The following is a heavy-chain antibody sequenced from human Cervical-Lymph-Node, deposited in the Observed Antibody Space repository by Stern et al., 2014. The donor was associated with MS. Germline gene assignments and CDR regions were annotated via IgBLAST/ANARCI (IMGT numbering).Heavy chain of an antibody. CDR3: ARANYDFWSGYPDFHYYGMDV. D-gene: IGHD3-3*01. J-gene: IGHJ6*02. CDR2: ISYGGSNK. V-gene: IGHV3-30-3*01. CDR1: GFTFSSYA. Sequence: MQLVESGGGVVQPGRSLRLSCAASGFTFSSYAMHWVRQAPGKGLEWVAVISYGGSNKYYAASVKGRFTISRDNSKITLYLQMNSLRAEDTAVYYCARANYDFWSGYPDFHYYGMDVWGQGTTVTVSS.